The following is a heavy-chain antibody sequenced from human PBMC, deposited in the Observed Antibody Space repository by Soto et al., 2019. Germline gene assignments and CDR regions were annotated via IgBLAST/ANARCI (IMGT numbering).Heavy chain of an antibody. Sequence: SEILSLTCDVYNGSFSGYYWSWIRQPPGKGLEWIGEINHRGSTIYNPSLKSRVTISVDTSNNHFSLKLTSVTAADTAVYFCARGNVVRVTATRSPHRWFDPWGQGTLVTVS. V-gene: IGHV4-34*01. CDR2: INHRGST. CDR1: NGSFSGYY. CDR3: ARGNVVRVTATRSPHRWFDP. D-gene: IGHD2-15*01. J-gene: IGHJ5*02.